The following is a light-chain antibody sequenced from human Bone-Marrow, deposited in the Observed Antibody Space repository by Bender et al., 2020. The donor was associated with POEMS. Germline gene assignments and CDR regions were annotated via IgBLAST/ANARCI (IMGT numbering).Light chain of an antibody. J-gene: IGLJ3*02. CDR1: NSDIGTYNL. CDR2: EGT. V-gene: IGLV2-23*01. CDR3: CSYAGGNSWV. Sequence: QSALTQPPSASGSPGQSVTISCTGTNSDIGTYNLVSWYQHRPGKPPQVMIYEGTKRPSGVSDRFSGSKSGNTASLTISGLLAEDEADYHCCSYAGGNSWVFGGGTKLTVV.